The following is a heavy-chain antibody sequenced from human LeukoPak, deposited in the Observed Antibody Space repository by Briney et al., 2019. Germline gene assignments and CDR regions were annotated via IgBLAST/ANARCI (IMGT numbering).Heavy chain of an antibody. CDR2: INPNSGGT. J-gene: IGHJ4*02. V-gene: IGHV1-2*02. Sequence: GASVKVSCKASGGTFSSYAISWVRQAPGQGLEWMGWINPNSGGTNYAQKFQGRVTMTRDTSISTAYMELSRLRSDDTAVYYCARDRALTGGDYWGQGTLVTVSS. D-gene: IGHD7-27*01. CDR3: ARDRALTGGDY. CDR1: GGTFSSYA.